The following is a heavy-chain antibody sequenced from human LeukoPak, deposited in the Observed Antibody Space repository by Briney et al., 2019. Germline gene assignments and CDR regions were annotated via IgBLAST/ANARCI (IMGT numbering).Heavy chain of an antibody. Sequence: GGSLRLSCAASGFTFSSCAMSWVRQAPGKGLEWVSTISDSGGSTYYADSVKGRFTISRDDSKKTLYLQMNSLRVEDTAVYYCAKDQRQLVRLEAFDISGQGTMVTLSS. J-gene: IGHJ3*02. CDR2: ISDSGGST. CDR1: GFTFSSCA. D-gene: IGHD6-13*01. CDR3: AKDQRQLVRLEAFDI. V-gene: IGHV3-23*01.